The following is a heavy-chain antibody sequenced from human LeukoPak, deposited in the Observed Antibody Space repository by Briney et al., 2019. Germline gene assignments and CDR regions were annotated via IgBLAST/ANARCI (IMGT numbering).Heavy chain of an antibody. CDR3: ARRRYYGSGRLHWFDP. D-gene: IGHD3-10*01. CDR2: INHSGST. CDR1: GGSFSGYY. V-gene: IGHV4-34*01. Sequence: SETLSLTRAVYGGSFSGYYWSWIRQPPGKGLEWIGEINHSGSTNYNPSLKSRVTISVDTSKNQFSLKLSSVTAADTAVYYCARRRYYGSGRLHWFDPWGQGTLVTVSS. J-gene: IGHJ5*02.